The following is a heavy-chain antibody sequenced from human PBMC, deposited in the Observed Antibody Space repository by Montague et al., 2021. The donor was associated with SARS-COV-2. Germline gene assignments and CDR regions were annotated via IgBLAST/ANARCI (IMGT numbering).Heavy chain of an antibody. CDR3: VAGGDSAKAGAY. CDR2: VLYTGTP. Sequence: SETLSLTCTVSGGSIANSHKDWGWVRQPPGKGLEWIGSVLYTGTPYDHPSLTARVTISLDTSKNQFSLKMYSVTAADTATYFCVAGGDSAKAGAYWGQGTLVTVSS. V-gene: IGHV4-39*07. J-gene: IGHJ4*02. CDR1: GGSIANSHKD. D-gene: IGHD3-16*01.